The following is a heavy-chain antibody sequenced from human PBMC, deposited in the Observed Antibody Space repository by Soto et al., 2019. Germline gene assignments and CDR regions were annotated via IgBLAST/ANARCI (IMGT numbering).Heavy chain of an antibody. CDR3: ARRLFYSWSGSGTYCFGMDV. D-gene: IGHD3-3*01. Sequence: ASAKVSCKASGYTFSVYYMPWVRQAPGQGLEWMGWINPNTGGTNYAQKFQGWVTMTRDTSITTAYMELSSLRSDDTAVYYCARRLFYSWSGSGTYCFGMDVWGQGTTVTVSS. CDR1: GYTFSVYY. V-gene: IGHV1-2*04. J-gene: IGHJ6*02. CDR2: INPNTGGT.